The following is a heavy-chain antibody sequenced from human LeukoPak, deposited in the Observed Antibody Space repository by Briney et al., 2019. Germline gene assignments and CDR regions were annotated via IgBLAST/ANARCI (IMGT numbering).Heavy chain of an antibody. CDR1: GFTFSGFS. J-gene: IGHJ4*02. CDR3: ARANYYDISGYDY. CDR2: ISGGSSNI. Sequence: GGSLRLSCEGSGFTFSGFSMTWVRQAPGKGLEWVSSISGGSSNIYYADSLRGRFTISRDNAKNSLYLQMNSLRVEDTAVYYCARANYYDISGYDYWGQGTLVTVSS. V-gene: IGHV3-21*01. D-gene: IGHD3-22*01.